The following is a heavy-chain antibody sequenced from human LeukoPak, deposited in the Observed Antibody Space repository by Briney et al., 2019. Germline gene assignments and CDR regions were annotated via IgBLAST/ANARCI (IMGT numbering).Heavy chain of an antibody. Sequence: ASAKVSCKASGYTFTNYGINWVRQAPGQGLEWMGWISAYNGNTNYAQKLQGRITMTTDTSTTTAYMELRSLSSDDTAVYYCTTSLLPAPLYYWGQGTLVTVSS. CDR3: TTSLLPAPLYY. CDR2: ISAYNGNT. J-gene: IGHJ4*02. D-gene: IGHD3-10*01. V-gene: IGHV1-18*01. CDR1: GYTFTNYG.